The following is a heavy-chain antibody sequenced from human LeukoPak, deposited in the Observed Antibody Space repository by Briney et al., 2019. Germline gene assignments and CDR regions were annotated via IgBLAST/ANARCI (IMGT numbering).Heavy chain of an antibody. CDR2: IYYSGNT. D-gene: IGHD5-24*01. CDR1: GGSINSGDCY. Sequence: PSETLSLTCTVSGGSINSGDCYWSWIRQPPGKGLEWIGYIYYSGNTYYNPSLKSRVTISVDTSKNQFSLKLSSVTAADTAVYYCARGATEMATSYKYYFDYWGQGTLVTVSS. J-gene: IGHJ4*02. CDR3: ARGATEMATSYKYYFDY. V-gene: IGHV4-30-4*01.